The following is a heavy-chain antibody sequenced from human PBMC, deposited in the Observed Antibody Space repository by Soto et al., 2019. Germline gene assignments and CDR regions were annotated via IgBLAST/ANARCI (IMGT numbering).Heavy chain of an antibody. V-gene: IGHV4-34*01. J-gene: IGHJ5*02. CDR1: GGSFSGYY. D-gene: IGHD3-22*01. CDR3: ARGHYYDSSGYLGENWFDP. Sequence: SETLSLTCAVYGGSFSGYYWSWIRQPPGKGLEWIGEINHSGSTNYNPSLKSRVTISVDTSKNQFSLKLSSVTAADTAVYYFARGHYYDSSGYLGENWFDPWGQGTLVTVSS. CDR2: INHSGST.